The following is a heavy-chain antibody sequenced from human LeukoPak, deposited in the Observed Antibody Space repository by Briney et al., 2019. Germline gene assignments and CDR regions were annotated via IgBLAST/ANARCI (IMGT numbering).Heavy chain of an antibody. D-gene: IGHD4-23*01. CDR2: IASDGSST. CDR3: ARGRPHGNDY. J-gene: IGHJ4*02. V-gene: IGHV3-74*01. CDR1: GFTFSSYW. Sequence: GGSLRLSCAACGFTFSSYWMNWVRQAPGKGLVWVSRIASDGSSTTYADSVKGRFSISRDNAKNTLYLQMNSLRVEDTAVYYCARGRPHGNDYWGQGTLVTVSS.